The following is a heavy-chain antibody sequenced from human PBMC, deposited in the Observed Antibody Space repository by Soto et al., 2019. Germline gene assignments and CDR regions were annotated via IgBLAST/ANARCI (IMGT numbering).Heavy chain of an antibody. CDR2: VYYSGST. CDR3: ARDVYSSSWYPHWYFDL. Sequence: QVQLQESGPGLVKPSQTLSLTCTVSGGSISSGDYYWSWIGQPPGKGLEWIGYVYYSGSTYYNPSLHSIVTISVDTSKNQFSMKLSSVTAADTAVYYCARDVYSSSWYPHWYFDLWGRGTLVTVSS. D-gene: IGHD6-13*01. CDR1: GGSISSGDYY. J-gene: IGHJ2*01. V-gene: IGHV4-30-4*01.